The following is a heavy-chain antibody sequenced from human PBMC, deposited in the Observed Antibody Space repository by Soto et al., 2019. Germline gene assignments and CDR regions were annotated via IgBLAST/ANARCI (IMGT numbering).Heavy chain of an antibody. J-gene: IGHJ4*02. D-gene: IGHD2-15*01. V-gene: IGHV4-59*01. CDR2: IYYSGST. Sequence: SETLSLTCSVSGGSISSYYWSWIRQPPGKGLEWIGYIYYSGSTNYNPSLKSRVTISVDTSRNQFSLKLSSVTAADTAVYYCARAPDRIGYLDYWGQGTLVTVYS. CDR3: ARAPDRIGYLDY. CDR1: GGSISSYY.